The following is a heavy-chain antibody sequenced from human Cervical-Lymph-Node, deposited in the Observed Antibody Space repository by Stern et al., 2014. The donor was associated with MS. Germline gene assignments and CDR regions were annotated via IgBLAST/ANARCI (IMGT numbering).Heavy chain of an antibody. D-gene: IGHD2-15*01. CDR2: ISASNGNT. V-gene: IGHV1-18*01. Sequence: QVQLVQSGAEVKKPGASVKVSCKPSGYTFVSYGISWVRQAPGQGLEWMGWISASNGNTNYAQNLQGRVTMTTDTSTSTAYMELRSLRSDDTAVYYCARDHKDMLRGPPTGMDVWGQGTTVTVSS. CDR1: GYTFVSYG. CDR3: ARDHKDMLRGPPTGMDV. J-gene: IGHJ6*02.